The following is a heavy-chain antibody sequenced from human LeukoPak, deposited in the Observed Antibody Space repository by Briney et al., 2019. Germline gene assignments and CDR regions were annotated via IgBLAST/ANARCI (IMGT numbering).Heavy chain of an antibody. CDR3: ARGGYCSSTSCYNVY. V-gene: IGHV1-69*04. Sequence: SVKVSCKASGGTFSSYAISWVRQAPGQGLEWMGRIIPILGIANYAQKFQGRVTITADKSTSTAYMELSSLRSEDTAVYYCARGGYCSSTSCYNVYWGQGTLVTVSS. CDR2: IIPILGIA. J-gene: IGHJ4*02. D-gene: IGHD2-2*02. CDR1: GGTFSSYA.